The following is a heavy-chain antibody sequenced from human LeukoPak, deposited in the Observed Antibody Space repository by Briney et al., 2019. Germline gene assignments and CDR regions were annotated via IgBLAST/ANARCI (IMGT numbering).Heavy chain of an antibody. CDR3: ARVLGSRYYYDSSGYLDY. CDR2: ASANNGDT. J-gene: IGHJ4*02. D-gene: IGHD3-22*01. CDR1: GGTFISYA. Sequence: ASVKVSCKASGGTFISYAISWVRQAPGQGLEWLGWASANNGDTNYAQKVQGRVTMTTDTSASTAYMELRSLRSDDTAVYYCARVLGSRYYYDSSGYLDYWGQGTLVTVSS. V-gene: IGHV1-18*01.